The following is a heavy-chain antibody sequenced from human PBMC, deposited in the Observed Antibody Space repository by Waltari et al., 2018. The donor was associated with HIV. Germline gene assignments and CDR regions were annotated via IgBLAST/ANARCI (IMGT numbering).Heavy chain of an antibody. CDR1: GGSMTSSSYY. V-gene: IGHV4-39*01. Sequence: QLQLQESGPGLVKSSETLSLTCTVSGGSMTSSSYYWGWIRQPQGKGLEWIGGMSSSGSDYNNASLRSRLTISVDTSKNQFSLKLTSVTAADTAMYYCARSFSGYSNYFDPWGQGTLVTVSS. CDR3: ARSFSGYSNYFDP. D-gene: IGHD4-4*01. J-gene: IGHJ5*02. CDR2: MSSSGSD.